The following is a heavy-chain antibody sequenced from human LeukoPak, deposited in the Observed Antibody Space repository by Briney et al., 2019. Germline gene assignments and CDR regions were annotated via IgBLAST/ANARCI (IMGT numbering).Heavy chain of an antibody. V-gene: IGHV3-23*01. J-gene: IGHJ4*02. CDR1: GFTFSSYA. Sequence: PGGSLRLSCAASGFTFSSYAMSWVRQAPGKALEWVSAISGSGGSTYYADSVKGRSTISRDKSKNTLYLQMNSLRAEDTAVYYCAKHSGGSCYSSFDYWGQGTLVTVSS. CDR2: ISGSGGST. CDR3: AKHSGGSCYSSFDY. D-gene: IGHD2-15*01.